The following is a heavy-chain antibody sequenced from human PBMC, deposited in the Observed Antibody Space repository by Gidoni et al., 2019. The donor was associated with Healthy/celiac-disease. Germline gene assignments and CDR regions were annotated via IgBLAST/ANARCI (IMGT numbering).Heavy chain of an antibody. CDR2: ISYDGSNK. CDR3: AKDSFRQWLVVSDFDY. J-gene: IGHJ4*02. D-gene: IGHD6-19*01. CDR1: GFTFSSYG. V-gene: IGHV3-30*18. Sequence: QVQLVESGGGVVQPGRSMRLSCAASGFTFSSYGMHWVRQAPGKGLEWVAVISYDGSNKYYADSVKGRFTISRDNSKNTLYRQMNSLRAEDTAVYYCAKDSFRQWLVVSDFDYWGQGTLVTVSS.